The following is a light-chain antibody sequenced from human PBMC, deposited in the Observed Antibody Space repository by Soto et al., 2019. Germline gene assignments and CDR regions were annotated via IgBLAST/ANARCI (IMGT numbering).Light chain of an antibody. Sequence: QSVLTQPASVSGSPGQSITIPCTGTSSDVGGYNYVSWYQQYPGKAPKLMIYEVSNRPSGVSNRFSGSKSGNTASLTISGLQAEDEADYYCSSYTSSSTYVFGSGTKVTVL. J-gene: IGLJ1*01. CDR3: SSYTSSSTYV. V-gene: IGLV2-14*01. CDR1: SSDVGGYNY. CDR2: EVS.